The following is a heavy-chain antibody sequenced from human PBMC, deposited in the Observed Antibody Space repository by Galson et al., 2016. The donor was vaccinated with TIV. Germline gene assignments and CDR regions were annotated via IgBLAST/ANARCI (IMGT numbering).Heavy chain of an antibody. CDR1: GYTFAAYY. Sequence: SVKVSCKASGYTFAAYYVHWVRQAPGQGLEWMGWINANSGDTTYAQMFQDRATMTRDRSINTAYMELNRLRSDDTAVFFCARVSPDYRGGSGMALWGQGTTVIVS. CDR3: ARVSPDYRGGSGMAL. J-gene: IGHJ6*02. D-gene: IGHD1-26*01. CDR2: INANSGDT. V-gene: IGHV1-2*02.